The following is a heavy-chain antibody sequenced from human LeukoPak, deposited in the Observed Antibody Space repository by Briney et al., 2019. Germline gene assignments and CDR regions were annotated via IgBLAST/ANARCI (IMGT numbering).Heavy chain of an antibody. J-gene: IGHJ5*02. CDR3: ARDLDDYGDYPNWFDP. V-gene: IGHV3-21*01. Sequence: GGSLRLSCAASGFTFSDYSMNWVRQAPGKGLEWVSSISSSSSYIYYADSVKGRFTISRDNAKNSLYLQMNSLRAEDTAVYYCARDLDDYGDYPNWFDPWGQGTLVTVSS. D-gene: IGHD4-17*01. CDR1: GFTFSDYS. CDR2: ISSSSSYI.